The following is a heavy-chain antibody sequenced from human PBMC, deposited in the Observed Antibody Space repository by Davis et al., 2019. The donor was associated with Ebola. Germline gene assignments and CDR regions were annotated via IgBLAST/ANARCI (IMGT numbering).Heavy chain of an antibody. CDR2: FNHNGNT. J-gene: IGHJ4*02. CDR3: VRGRTWGIPDY. Sequence: MPSETLSPTCAFYGGSFTYYYWSWIRQPPGKGLEWVGEFNHNGNTNYNPSLKSRVIISVDTSKNQFSLNLSSVTAADTAIYYCVRGRTWGIPDYWGQGTLVTVSS. D-gene: IGHD7-27*01. CDR1: GGSFTYYY. V-gene: IGHV4-34*01.